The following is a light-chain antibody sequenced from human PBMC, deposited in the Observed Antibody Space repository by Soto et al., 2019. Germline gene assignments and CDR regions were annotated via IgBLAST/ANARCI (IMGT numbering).Light chain of an antibody. Sequence: DIQMTQSPSSLSASVGDRVTITCQASPDISNYFNWYQQKPGKAPKLLIYDASNLETGVPSRFSGSGSGTDFTFTISSLQPEDIATYYCQQYDNLPFGPGTKVDIK. V-gene: IGKV1-33*01. J-gene: IGKJ3*01. CDR3: QQYDNLP. CDR2: DAS. CDR1: PDISNY.